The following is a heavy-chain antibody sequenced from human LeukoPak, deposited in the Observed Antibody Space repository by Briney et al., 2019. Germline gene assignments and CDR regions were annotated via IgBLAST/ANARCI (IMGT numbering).Heavy chain of an antibody. J-gene: IGHJ4*02. CDR2: IHSSGST. D-gene: IGHD3-9*01. CDR1: GGPLNGHF. CDR3: ARDPGDTDWYNFDF. V-gene: IGHV4-59*11. Sequence: PSETLSLTCTVSGGPLNGHFWSWFRRPPGKGLENIGYIHSSGSTNYNPSYKSRVTVSLEMSKNQFSLSLSSVTAADTAVYYCARDPGDTDWYNFDFWGQRILVTVSS.